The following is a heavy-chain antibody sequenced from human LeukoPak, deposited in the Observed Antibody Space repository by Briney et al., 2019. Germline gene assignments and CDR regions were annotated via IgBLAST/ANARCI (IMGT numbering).Heavy chain of an antibody. CDR3: ARFCSGGGCYHNWFDP. Sequence: SVNVSCKPSGGTFNRYSLSWVRQAPGQGLEWMGWISAYNGHTNYAQKLQDRVTMTTDTSTDTAYMELRSLTSDDTAVYYCARFCSGGGCYHNWFDPWGQGTLVTVSS. D-gene: IGHD2-15*01. J-gene: IGHJ5*02. CDR2: ISAYNGHT. CDR1: GGTFNRYS. V-gene: IGHV1-18*01.